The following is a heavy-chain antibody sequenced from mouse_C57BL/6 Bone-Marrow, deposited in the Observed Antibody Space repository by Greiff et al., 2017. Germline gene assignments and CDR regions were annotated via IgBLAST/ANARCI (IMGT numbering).Heavy chain of an antibody. CDR2: IDPSDSYN. CDR3: ARVGYYGSSLYYYAMDY. D-gene: IGHD1-1*01. CDR1: GYTFTSYW. V-gene: IGHV1-50*01. Sequence: QVQLQQPGAELVKPGASVKLSCKASGYTFTSYWMQWVKQRPGQGLEWIGEIDPSDSYNNYNQKFKGKATLTVDTSSSTAYMQLSSLTSEASAVYYCARVGYYGSSLYYYAMDYWGQGTSGTVSS. J-gene: IGHJ4*01.